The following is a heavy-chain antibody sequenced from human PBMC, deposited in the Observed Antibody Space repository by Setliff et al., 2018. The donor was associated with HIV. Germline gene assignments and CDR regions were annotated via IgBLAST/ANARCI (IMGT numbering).Heavy chain of an antibody. D-gene: IGHD6-19*01. CDR2: VYSSGST. CDR3: ASGQWLEHAFDI. V-gene: IGHV4-39*01. Sequence: PSETLSLTCTVSGGPIGIRSYFWGWIRQPPGKGLEWIGSVYSSGSTYYNPSLKSRVTVSVDTSKDQFSLRLSSVTVADTAVYYCASGQWLEHAFDIWGQGTVVTVSS. J-gene: IGHJ3*02. CDR1: GGPIGIRSYF.